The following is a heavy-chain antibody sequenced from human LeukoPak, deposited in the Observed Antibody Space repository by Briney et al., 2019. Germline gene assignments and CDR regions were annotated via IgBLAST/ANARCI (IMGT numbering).Heavy chain of an antibody. J-gene: IGHJ3*02. CDR3: ARRAAAGTNTAFDI. Sequence: PSETLSLTCTVSGGSISSYYWSWIRQPPGKGLEWIGYIYYSGSTNYNPSLKSRITISVDTSKNQFSLKLSSVTAADTAVYYCARRAAAGTNTAFDIWGQGTMVTVSS. V-gene: IGHV4-59*08. CDR1: GGSISSYY. D-gene: IGHD6-13*01. CDR2: IYYSGST.